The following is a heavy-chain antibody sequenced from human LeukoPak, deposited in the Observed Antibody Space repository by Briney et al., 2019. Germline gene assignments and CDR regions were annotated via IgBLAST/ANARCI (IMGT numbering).Heavy chain of an antibody. D-gene: IGHD5-12*01. J-gene: IGHJ4*02. Sequence: GGSLRLSCAASGFTFSSYEMNWVRQAPGKGLEWVSYISSSGSTIYYADSVKGRFTISRDNAKNSLYLQMNSLRAEDTALYCCAIRFSGYEFDYWGQGTLVTVSS. CDR2: ISSSGSTI. CDR1: GFTFSSYE. CDR3: AIRFSGYEFDY. V-gene: IGHV3-48*03.